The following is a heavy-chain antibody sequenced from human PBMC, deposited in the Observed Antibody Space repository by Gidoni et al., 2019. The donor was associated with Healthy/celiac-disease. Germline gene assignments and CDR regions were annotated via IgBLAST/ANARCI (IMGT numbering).Heavy chain of an antibody. V-gene: IGHV4-59*01. J-gene: IGHJ4*02. CDR1: CASISSYY. Sequence: QVQLQESGPGLVKPSETLSLTCPVSCASISSYYWSWIRQPPGKGLEWIGYTYYICRTNYNPSLKSRVTISVDTSKDQFSLKLSSETAADTAVYYCASDPYSSSWYGYFDYWGQGTLVTVSS. D-gene: IGHD6-13*01. CDR3: ASDPYSSSWYGYFDY. CDR2: TYYICRT.